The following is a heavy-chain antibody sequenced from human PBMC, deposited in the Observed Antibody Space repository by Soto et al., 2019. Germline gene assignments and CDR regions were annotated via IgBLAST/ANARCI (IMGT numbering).Heavy chain of an antibody. Sequence: PGGSLRLSCAASGFTFSDHYMDWVRQAPGKGLEWVGRSRNKANSYTIEYAASVKGRFTISRDDSQNSLYLQMNRLKTEYTAVYYCARSGTYSFDYWGQGTLVTVSS. CDR3: ARSGTYSFDY. V-gene: IGHV3-72*01. CDR1: GFTFSDHY. D-gene: IGHD1-26*01. CDR2: SRNKANSYTI. J-gene: IGHJ4*02.